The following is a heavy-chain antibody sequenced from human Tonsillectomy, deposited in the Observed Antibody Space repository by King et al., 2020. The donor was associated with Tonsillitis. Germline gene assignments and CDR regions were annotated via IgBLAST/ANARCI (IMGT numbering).Heavy chain of an antibody. V-gene: IGHV4-31*03. D-gene: IGHD2-15*01. CDR1: GGSISSGGHY. Sequence: QLQESGPGLVKPSQTLSLTCIVSGGSISSGGHYWSWIRQHPGKGLEWIVYIYYSANTYNPSTSYNPSLRSRVTLSIDTSKNQFSLKLNSVTAADTAVYYCARYEGGVFDPWGQGTLVAVSS. J-gene: IGHJ5*02. CDR3: ARYEGGVFDP. CDR2: IYYSANTYNPST.